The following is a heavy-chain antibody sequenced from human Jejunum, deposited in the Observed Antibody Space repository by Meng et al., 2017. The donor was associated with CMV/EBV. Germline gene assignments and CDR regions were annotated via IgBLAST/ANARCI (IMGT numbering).Heavy chain of an antibody. CDR3: ARGLDY. Sequence: LKIACAVTEFTFGNYWRHWIRQAPGKGLVWVSRINNDGSSTNDADALKGRFTLSRDNAKNTLYLQMNSLRAEDTGVYYCARGLDYWGQGTLVTVSS. CDR1: EFTFGNYW. CDR2: INNDGSST. J-gene: IGHJ4*02. V-gene: IGHV3-74*01.